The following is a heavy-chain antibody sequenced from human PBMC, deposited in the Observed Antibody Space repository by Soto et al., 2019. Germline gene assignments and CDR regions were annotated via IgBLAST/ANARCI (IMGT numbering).Heavy chain of an antibody. V-gene: IGHV4-59*01. D-gene: IGHD1-7*01. CDR3: ASSGLELSYFDY. CDR1: GGSISSYY. CDR2: IYYSGST. Sequence: SETLSLTCTVSGGSISSYYWSWIRQPPGKGLEWTGYIYYSGSTNYNPSLKSRVTISVDTSKNQFSLKLSSVTAADTAVYYCASSGLELSYFDYWGQGTLVTVSS. J-gene: IGHJ4*02.